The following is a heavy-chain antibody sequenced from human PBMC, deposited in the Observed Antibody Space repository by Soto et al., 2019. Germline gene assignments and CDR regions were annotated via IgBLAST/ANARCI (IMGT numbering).Heavy chain of an antibody. CDR1: GFTFSNYA. CDR2: VSIGGSK. D-gene: IGHD2-15*01. Sequence: GGSLRLSCAASGFTFSNYAMGWVRQGPGKGLEWVAVVSIGGSKHYADSVRGRFTISSDNSKNTLSLQMNSRTAEDTAVYCCAKRRGAGGHFDYWGQGALVTVSS. J-gene: IGHJ4*02. CDR3: AKRRGAGGHFDY. V-gene: IGHV3-23*01.